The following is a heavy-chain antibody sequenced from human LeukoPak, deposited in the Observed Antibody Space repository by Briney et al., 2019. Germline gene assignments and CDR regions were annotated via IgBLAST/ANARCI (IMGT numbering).Heavy chain of an antibody. CDR1: GFSISSGYY. J-gene: IGHJ4*02. CDR2: IHVSGTT. D-gene: IGHD3-16*02. CDR3: AREAVRRIVN. Sequence: SKTLSLTCVVSGFSISSGYYWGWIRQPPGKGLEWIANIHVSGTTFYNSSLNSRVAISIDTSKNQFSLKLSSVTAADTAVYCAREAVRRIVNWGRGTLVTVSS. V-gene: IGHV4-38-2*02.